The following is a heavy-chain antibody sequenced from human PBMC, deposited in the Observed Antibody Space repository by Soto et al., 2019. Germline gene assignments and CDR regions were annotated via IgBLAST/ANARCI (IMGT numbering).Heavy chain of an antibody. V-gene: IGHV3-48*02. CDR2: ISSSSSTI. J-gene: IGHJ4*02. CDR1: GCTVSSYS. CDR3: ARDVLSWELLADY. Sequence: GGSLRLSCAASGCTVSSYSMNWVRQAQGKGLEWVSYISSSSSTIYYADSVKGRFTISRDNAKNSLYLQMNSLRDEDTAVYYCARDVLSWELLADYWGQGTLVTVSS. D-gene: IGHD1-26*01.